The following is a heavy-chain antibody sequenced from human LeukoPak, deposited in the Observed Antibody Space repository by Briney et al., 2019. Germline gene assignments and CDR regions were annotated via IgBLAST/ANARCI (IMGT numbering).Heavy chain of an antibody. J-gene: IGHJ4*02. Sequence: SETLSLTCAVYGGSFSGYYWSWIRQPPGKGLEWIGEINHSGSTNYNPSLKSRINISVDTSKNQFSLRLSSVTAADTAVYYCARVGSTVPTFGRIDYWGQGTLVTVTS. CDR3: ARVGSTVPTFGRIDY. V-gene: IGHV4-34*09. D-gene: IGHD4-17*01. CDR1: GGSFSGYY. CDR2: INHSGST.